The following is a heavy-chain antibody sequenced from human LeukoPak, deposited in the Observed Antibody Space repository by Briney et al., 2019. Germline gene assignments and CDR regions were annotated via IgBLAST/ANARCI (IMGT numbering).Heavy chain of an antibody. J-gene: IGHJ4*02. CDR1: GGSVSNYY. D-gene: IGHD6-6*01. CDR3: ARHFAYSNSSYFDY. Sequence: SETLSLTCSVSGGSVSNYYWSWIRQPPGKGLEWIGYVYYTGSTNYNPSLKSRVTMFEDTSKNQFSLRLYSVTVADTAVYYCARHFAYSNSSYFDYWGQGTLVSVSS. V-gene: IGHV4-59*08. CDR2: VYYTGST.